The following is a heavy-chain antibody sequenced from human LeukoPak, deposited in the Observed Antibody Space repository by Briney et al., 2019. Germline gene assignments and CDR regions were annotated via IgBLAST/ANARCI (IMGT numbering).Heavy chain of an antibody. J-gene: IGHJ3*02. CDR1: GFTFSSYA. CDR3: ARPLVRLAAAHPDAFDI. D-gene: IGHD6-13*01. V-gene: IGHV3-30-3*01. CDR2: ISYDGSNK. Sequence: GGSLRLSCAASGFTFSSYAMHWVRQAPGKGLEWVAVISYDGSNKYYADSVKGRFTISRDNSKNTLYLQMNSLRAEDTAVYYCARPLVRLAAAHPDAFDIWGQGTTVTVSS.